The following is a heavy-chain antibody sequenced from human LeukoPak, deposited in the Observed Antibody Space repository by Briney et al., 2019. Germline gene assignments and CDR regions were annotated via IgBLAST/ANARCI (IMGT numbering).Heavy chain of an antibody. CDR2: IYTSGST. CDR3: ASTTSSIAARWDYFDY. Sequence: PSETLSRTCTVSGGSISSGSYYWSWTRQPAGKGLEWIGRIYTSGSTNYNPSLKSRVTISVDTSKNQFSLKLSSVTAADTAVYYCASTTSSIAARWDYFDYWGQGTLVTVSS. J-gene: IGHJ4*02. D-gene: IGHD6-6*01. CDR1: GGSISSGSYY. V-gene: IGHV4-61*02.